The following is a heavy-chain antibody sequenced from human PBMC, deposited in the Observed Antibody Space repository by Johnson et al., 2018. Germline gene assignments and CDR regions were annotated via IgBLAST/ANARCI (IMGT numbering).Heavy chain of an antibody. D-gene: IGHD3-22*01. CDR1: GFTFSGSA. CDR2: IRSKANNYAT. Sequence: VQLVQSGGGLVQPGGSLKLSCAASGFTFSGSAMHWVRQASGKGLEWVGRIRSKANNYATLYAASVKGRFTISRDDSKNTAYLRMNSLKTEDTAVYYCTRERYYHDTSGYSPGAVDNWGQGTMVTVSS. CDR3: TRERYYHDTSGYSPGAVDN. V-gene: IGHV3-73*01. J-gene: IGHJ3*02.